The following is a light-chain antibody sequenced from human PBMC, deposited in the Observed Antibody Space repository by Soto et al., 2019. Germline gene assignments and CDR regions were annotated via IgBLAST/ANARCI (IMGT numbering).Light chain of an antibody. CDR3: QQYGTSSMYT. Sequence: EIVLTQSPGTLSLSPGERATLSCRASQSVSSNYLTWYQQKPGQAPRLLIYGASSRATGIPDRFSGSGSGTNFTLTINRLEPEDFAAYYCQQYGTSSMYTFGQGTKLEIK. CDR2: GAS. CDR1: QSVSSNY. V-gene: IGKV3-20*01. J-gene: IGKJ2*01.